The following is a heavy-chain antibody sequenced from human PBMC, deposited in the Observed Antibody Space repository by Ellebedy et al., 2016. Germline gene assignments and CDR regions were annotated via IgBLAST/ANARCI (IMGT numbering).Heavy chain of an antibody. V-gene: IGHV1-18*01. CDR1: GYTFLNYG. D-gene: IGHD3-22*01. CDR3: ARGNHYYDSSGYHD. Sequence: ASVKVSXKASGYTFLNYGINWVRQAPGQGLEWMGGSNKRNHAQKLQGRVTMTTDTSTSTAYMELRSLRSDDTAVYYCARGNHYYDSSGYHDWGQGTLVTVSS. CDR2: SNKR. J-gene: IGHJ4*02.